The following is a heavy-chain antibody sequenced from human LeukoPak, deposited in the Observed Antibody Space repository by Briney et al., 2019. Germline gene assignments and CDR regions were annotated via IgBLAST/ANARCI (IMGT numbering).Heavy chain of an antibody. V-gene: IGHV1-18*04. CDR2: ISAYNGNT. Sequence: ASVKVSCKASGYTFTGYYMHWVRQAPGQGLEWMGWISAYNGNTNYAQKLQGRVTMTTDTSTSTAYMELRSLRSDDTAVYYCARDSSSWETDAFDIWGQGTMVTVSS. CDR3: ARDSSSWETDAFDI. D-gene: IGHD6-13*01. CDR1: GYTFTGYY. J-gene: IGHJ3*02.